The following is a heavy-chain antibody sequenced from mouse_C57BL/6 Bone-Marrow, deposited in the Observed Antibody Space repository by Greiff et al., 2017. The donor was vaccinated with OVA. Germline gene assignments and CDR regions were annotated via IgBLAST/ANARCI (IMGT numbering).Heavy chain of an antibody. D-gene: IGHD1-1*01. CDR1: GYTFTSYW. J-gene: IGHJ3*01. CDR3: TRAKSIYYYGSSLFAY. Sequence: VQLQQSGTVLARPGASVKMSCKTSGYTFTSYWMHWVKQRPGQGLEWIGAIYPGNSDTSYNQKFKGKAKLTAVTSASTAYMELSSLTNEDSAFYYCTRAKSIYYYGSSLFAYWGQGTLVTVSA. V-gene: IGHV1-5*01. CDR2: IYPGNSDT.